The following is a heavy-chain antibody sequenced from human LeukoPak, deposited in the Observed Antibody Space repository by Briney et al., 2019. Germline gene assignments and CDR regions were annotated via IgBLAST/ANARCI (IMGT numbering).Heavy chain of an antibody. CDR2: INPNSGDT. Sequence: ASVKVSCKASGYTFTGYYIHWVRQAPGQGLEWMGWINPNSGDTNSAQNFQDRVTMTRDTSISTAFMELSRLRSDDTAVYYCARDHDYVWGSYSHYYYMDVWGKGTTVTVSS. J-gene: IGHJ6*03. V-gene: IGHV1-2*02. CDR1: GYTFTGYY. D-gene: IGHD3-16*01. CDR3: ARDHDYVWGSYSHYYYMDV.